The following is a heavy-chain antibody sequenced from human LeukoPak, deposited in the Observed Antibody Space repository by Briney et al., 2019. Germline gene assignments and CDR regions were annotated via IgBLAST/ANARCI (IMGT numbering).Heavy chain of an antibody. CDR1: GYTFTKYY. CDR3: AREEMMVVPALDM. J-gene: IGHJ3*02. D-gene: IGHD3-22*01. V-gene: IGHV1-46*01. Sequence: GASVKVSCKASGYTFTKYYIHWVRQAPGQGLEWMGIINPSVGTTLYAQKFQGRVTLTRDTSTTTVYMEVTSLRSDDTAVYYCAREEMMVVPALDMWGQGTMVTVSS. CDR2: INPSVGTT.